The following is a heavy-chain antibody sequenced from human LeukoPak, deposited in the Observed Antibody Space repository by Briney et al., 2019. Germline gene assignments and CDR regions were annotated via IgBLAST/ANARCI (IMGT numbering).Heavy chain of an antibody. CDR3: ARSGSSSWKYYYGMDV. V-gene: IGHV4-59*01. D-gene: IGHD6-13*01. CDR1: GGSISSYC. CDR2: VYYSGST. J-gene: IGHJ6*02. Sequence: SETLSLTCTVSGGSISSYCWSWIRQPPGTGLEWKGYVYYSGSTNYNHSLKSRVTISVDTSKNQFSLKLSSVTAADTAVYYCARSGSSSWKYYYGMDVWGQGTTVTVSS.